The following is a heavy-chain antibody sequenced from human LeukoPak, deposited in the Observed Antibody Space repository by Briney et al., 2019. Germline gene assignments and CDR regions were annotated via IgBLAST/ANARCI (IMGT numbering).Heavy chain of an antibody. CDR2: IPYDGTNK. CDR1: GFTFSSYA. D-gene: IGHD3-10*01. CDR3: ARDYGSGLTKGYYLDS. J-gene: IGHJ4*02. V-gene: IGHV3-30*04. Sequence: PGGSLRLSCAASGFTFSSYALHWVRQGPGKGLEWVGIIPYDGTNKNLADSVNGRFTISRDNSKSTLYLQMNSLRAEDTAIYYCARDYGSGLTKGYYLDSWGQGTLVTVSS.